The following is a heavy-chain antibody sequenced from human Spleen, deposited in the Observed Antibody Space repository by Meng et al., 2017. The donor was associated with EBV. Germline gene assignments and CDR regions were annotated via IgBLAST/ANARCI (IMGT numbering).Heavy chain of an antibody. CDR3: ARVGARSLDP. Sequence: QVQLVKVGAEVKKTGASVKVSCTSSGYTFNNYYIDWVRQAPGQGLEWMGRINPHNGDANYAQKFQGRVTMTRDISISTAYMELSSLRSDDTAVYYCARVGARSLDPWGQGTLVTVSS. V-gene: IGHV1-2*06. CDR2: INPHNGDA. CDR1: GYTFNNYY. D-gene: IGHD1-26*01. J-gene: IGHJ5*02.